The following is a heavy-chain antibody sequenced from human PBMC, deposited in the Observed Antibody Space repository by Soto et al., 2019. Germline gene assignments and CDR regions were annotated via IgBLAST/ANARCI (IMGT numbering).Heavy chain of an antibody. CDR1: GFTFNRYA. CDR2: IIDDGGRA. V-gene: IGHV3-23*01. D-gene: IGHD6-19*01. J-gene: IGHJ4*02. CDR3: AKDKMEQWLVGGYFDY. Sequence: EVQLLESGGGLTQPGGSLRLSCSASGFTFNRYAMGWVRQAPGKGLEWVSAIIDDGGRAYYADSVKGRFTISRDNFKNTLSLQMNSLRAEDTAVYYCAKDKMEQWLVGGYFDYWGQGTQVTVSS.